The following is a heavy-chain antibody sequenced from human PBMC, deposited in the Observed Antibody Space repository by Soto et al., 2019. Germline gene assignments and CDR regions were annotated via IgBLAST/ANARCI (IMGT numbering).Heavy chain of an antibody. D-gene: IGHD2-2*01. CDR3: ARREGYCISTSCPSAFDY. Sequence: SETLSLTCTVSGGSISSGDYYWSWIRQPPGKGLEWIGYIYYSGSTYYNPSLKSRVTISVDTSKNQFSLKLSSVTAADTAVYYCARREGYCISTSCPSAFDYWGQGTLVTVSS. J-gene: IGHJ4*02. CDR2: IYYSGST. CDR1: GGSISSGDYY. V-gene: IGHV4-30-4*01.